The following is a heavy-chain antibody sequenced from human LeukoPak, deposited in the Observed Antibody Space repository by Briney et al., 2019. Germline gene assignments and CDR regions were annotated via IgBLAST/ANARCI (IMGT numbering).Heavy chain of an antibody. CDR1: GFTFSSYA. CDR3: ARGPGGAGLPTIKFDS. CDR2: ISGSGGST. V-gene: IGHV3-23*01. J-gene: IGHJ4*02. Sequence: QPGGSLLLSCASSGFTFSSYAMSWVRQAPGKGLEWVSAISGSGGSTYYADSVKGRFTISRDNSKNTLYLQMDSLRAEDTAVYYCARGPGGAGLPTIKFDSWGQGTLVTVSS. D-gene: IGHD3/OR15-3a*01.